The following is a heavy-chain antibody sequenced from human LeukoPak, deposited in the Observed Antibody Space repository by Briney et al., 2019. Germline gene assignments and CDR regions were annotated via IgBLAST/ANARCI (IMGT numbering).Heavy chain of an antibody. D-gene: IGHD6-13*01. J-gene: IGHJ5*02. CDR2: IYPGDSDT. CDR3: ARLVNIATAGPDAFDP. V-gene: IGHV5-51*01. Sequence: GESLKISCKGSGYSFTSYWIGWVRQMPGKGLEWMGIIYPGDSDTRYSPSFQGQVTISADKSISTAYLQWSSLKASDTAMYYCARLVNIATAGPDAFDPWGQGTLVTVSS. CDR1: GYSFTSYW.